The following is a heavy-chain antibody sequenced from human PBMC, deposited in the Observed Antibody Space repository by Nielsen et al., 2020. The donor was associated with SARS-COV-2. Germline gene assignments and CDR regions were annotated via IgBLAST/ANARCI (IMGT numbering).Heavy chain of an antibody. J-gene: IGHJ5*02. CDR2: ISGSGGST. D-gene: IGHD6-19*01. V-gene: IGHV3-23*01. Sequence: GESLKISCAASGFTFSSYAMSWVRQAPGKGLEWVSAISGSGGSTYYADSVKGRFTISRDNSKNTLYLQMNSLRAEDTAVYYCAKVSGDSSGWWDLGWFDPWGQGTLVTVSS. CDR3: AKVSGDSSGWWDLGWFDP. CDR1: GFTFSSYA.